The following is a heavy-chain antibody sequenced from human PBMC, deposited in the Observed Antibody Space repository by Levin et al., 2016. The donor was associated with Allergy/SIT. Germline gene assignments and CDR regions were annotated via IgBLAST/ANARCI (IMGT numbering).Heavy chain of an antibody. CDR3: ARDGSDTAMVTSFYYYGMDV. J-gene: IGHJ6*02. D-gene: IGHD5-18*01. CDR2: IIPIFGTA. V-gene: IGHV1-69*01. Sequence: WVRQAPGQGLEWMGGIIPIFGTANYAQKFQGRVTITADESTSTAYMELSSLRSEDTAVYYCARDGSDTAMVTSFYYYGMDVWGQGTTGHRLL.